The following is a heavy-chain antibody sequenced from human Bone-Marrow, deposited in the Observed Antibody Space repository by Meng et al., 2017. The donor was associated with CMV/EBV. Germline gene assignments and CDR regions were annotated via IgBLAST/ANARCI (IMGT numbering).Heavy chain of an antibody. CDR3: AREGSYYDFWSCYYPVYYYYGMDV. CDR1: GGPFSSYA. CDR2: IIPIFGTA. V-gene: IGHV1-69*05. D-gene: IGHD3-3*01. Sequence: SVKVSCKAPGGPFSSYAISWVRQAPGQGLEWMGGIIPIFGTANYAQKFQGRVTITTDESTSTAYMELSSLRSEDTAVYYCAREGSYYDFWSCYYPVYYYYGMDVWGQGTTVTVSS. J-gene: IGHJ6*02.